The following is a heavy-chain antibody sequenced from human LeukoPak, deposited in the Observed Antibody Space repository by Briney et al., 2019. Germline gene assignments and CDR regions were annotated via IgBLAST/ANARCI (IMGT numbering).Heavy chain of an antibody. D-gene: IGHD6-13*01. Sequence: ASVKVSCNASGYTFTVYYIHWVRHAPGQGLDWMGWINPARGGTYYAQKFQGRVTMTRDTSISAAYRERSRLRSVDTAVYCCARDTSGWYNYWGQGTLVTVSS. CDR2: INPARGGT. CDR3: ARDTSGWYNY. J-gene: IGHJ4*02. CDR1: GYTFTVYY. V-gene: IGHV1-2*02.